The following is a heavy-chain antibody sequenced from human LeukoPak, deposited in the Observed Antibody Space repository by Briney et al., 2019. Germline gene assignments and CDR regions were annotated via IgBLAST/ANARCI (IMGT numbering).Heavy chain of an antibody. D-gene: IGHD3-9*01. CDR2: ISAYNGNT. V-gene: IGHV1-18*04. CDR1: GSTFTSYA. CDR3: ARGDSNYDILTGYHY. Sequence: ASVKVSCKASGSTFTSYAINWVRQAPGQGLEWIGWISAYNGNTNYAQKLQGRVTMTTDTSTSTAYMELRSLRSDDTAVYYCARGDSNYDILTGYHYWGQGTLVTVSS. J-gene: IGHJ4*02.